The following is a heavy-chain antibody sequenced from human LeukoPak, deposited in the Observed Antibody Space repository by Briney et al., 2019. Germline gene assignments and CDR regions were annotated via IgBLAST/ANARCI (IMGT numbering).Heavy chain of an antibody. V-gene: IGHV1-18*01. Sequence: RASVKVSCKASGYTFTSYGISWVRQAPGQGLEWMGWISAYNGNTSYAQKLQGRVTMTTDTSTSTAYMELRSLRSDDTAVYYCARDPEKIAVAGTGFDYWGQGTLVTVSS. CDR3: ARDPEKIAVAGTGFDY. J-gene: IGHJ4*02. CDR1: GYTFTSYG. D-gene: IGHD6-19*01. CDR2: ISAYNGNT.